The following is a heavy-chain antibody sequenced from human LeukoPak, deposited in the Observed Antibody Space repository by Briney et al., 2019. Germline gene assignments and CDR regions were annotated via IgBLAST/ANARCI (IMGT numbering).Heavy chain of an antibody. V-gene: IGHV3-48*02. CDR2: ISASSGTL. CDR1: GFTFSSYS. CDR3: AREVSSMISGSDY. D-gene: IGHD6-13*01. Sequence: GGSLRLSCAASGFTFSSYSMNWVRQAPGKGLEWVSYISASSGTLYYADSVKGRFTISRDNAKNSLYLQMNSLRDEDTAVYYCAREVSSMISGSDYWGQGTLVTVSS. J-gene: IGHJ4*02.